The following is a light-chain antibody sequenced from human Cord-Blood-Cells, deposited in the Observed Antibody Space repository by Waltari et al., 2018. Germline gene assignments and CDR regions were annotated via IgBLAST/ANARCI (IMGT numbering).Light chain of an antibody. CDR2: DVS. CDR3: ISYTSSSTLV. Sequence: QSALTQPASVSGSPGQSITISCTGTSSDVGGYNYVSWYQQHPGKAPKLMIYDVSNLPSGVSNRFSGSKSGNTDSLTISGLQAEDEADYYCISYTSSSTLVFGGGTKLTVL. J-gene: IGLJ2*01. V-gene: IGLV2-14*01. CDR1: SSDVGGYNY.